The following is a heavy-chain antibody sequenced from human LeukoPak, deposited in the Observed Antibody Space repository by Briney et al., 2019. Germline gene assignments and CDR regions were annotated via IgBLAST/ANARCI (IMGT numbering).Heavy chain of an antibody. D-gene: IGHD6-19*01. V-gene: IGHV1-18*01. Sequence: ASVKVSCKASGYTFTSYGISWVRQAPGQGLEWMGWISAYNGNTNYAQKLQGRVTMTTDTSTSTAYMELRSLRSDDTAVYYCAKELTRIAVAGTNFDYWGQGTLVTVSS. J-gene: IGHJ4*02. CDR2: ISAYNGNT. CDR1: GYTFTSYG. CDR3: AKELTRIAVAGTNFDY.